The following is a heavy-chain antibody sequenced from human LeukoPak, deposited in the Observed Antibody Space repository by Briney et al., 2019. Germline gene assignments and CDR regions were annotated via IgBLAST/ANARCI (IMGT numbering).Heavy chain of an antibody. D-gene: IGHD2-2*01. J-gene: IGHJ4*02. CDR3: AKDRYCFSTSCYAPFDH. Sequence: GGSLRLSCAASGFTFADHAMHWVRQAPGKGLEWVPIISGDGGSTYYADSVKGRFTISRDNSKDSLYLQMNSLRTEDTAFYYCAKDRYCFSTSCYAPFDHWGLGTLVTVSS. V-gene: IGHV3-43*02. CDR2: ISGDGGST. CDR1: GFTFADHA.